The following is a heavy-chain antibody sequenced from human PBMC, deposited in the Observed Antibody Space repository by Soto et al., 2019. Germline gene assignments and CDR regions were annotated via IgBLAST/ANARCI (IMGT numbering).Heavy chain of an antibody. J-gene: IGHJ4*02. CDR2: INPSDGTS. CDR3: AREGSGSYLVL. CDR1: GYSLTGYY. D-gene: IGHD3-22*01. Sequence: QVQLIQSGAVVRKPGASVRVSCKASGYSLTGYYIHWVRQAPGQGLEWMGRINPSDGTSAYTQQFQGRFFMTRDTSTSTVFMELNSLKSQDTALYFRAREGSGSYLVLWGQGTLVTVS. V-gene: IGHV1-46*01.